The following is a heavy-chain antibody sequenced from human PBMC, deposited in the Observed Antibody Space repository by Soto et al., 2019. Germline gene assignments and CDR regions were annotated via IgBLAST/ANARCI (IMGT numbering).Heavy chain of an antibody. D-gene: IGHD1-26*01. CDR1: GYTPTSYY. V-gene: IGHV1-46*03. Sequence: GASVKVSCKAPGYTPTSYYMHWVRQAPGQGLEWMGIINPSGGSTNYAQKFQGRVTMTRDTSTSTVYMELSSLRSEDTAVYYCARNLELHLPKHYYYYGMDVWRQATTVTVS. CDR2: INPSGGST. J-gene: IGHJ6*02. CDR3: ARNLELHLPKHYYYYGMDV.